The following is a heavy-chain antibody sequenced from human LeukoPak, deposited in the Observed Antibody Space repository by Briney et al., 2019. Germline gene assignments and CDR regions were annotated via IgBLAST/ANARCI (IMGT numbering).Heavy chain of an antibody. J-gene: IGHJ4*02. CDR2: VYYSGSN. V-gene: IGHV4-59*08. Sequence: SETLPLTCTVSGGSITNYYWSWIRQPPGKGLEWIGYVYYSGSNNYNPALKSRVTISVDTSKNQFSLKLSSVTAADTAVYYCAATMVRGVHTHFDYWGQGTLVTVSS. CDR1: GGSITNYY. D-gene: IGHD3-10*01. CDR3: AATMVRGVHTHFDY.